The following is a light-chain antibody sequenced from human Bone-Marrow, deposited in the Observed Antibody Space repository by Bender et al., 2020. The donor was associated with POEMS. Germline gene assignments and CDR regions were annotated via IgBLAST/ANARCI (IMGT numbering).Light chain of an antibody. V-gene: IGLV4-69*01. J-gene: IGLJ3*02. CDR1: SGHTSYA. CDR2: LNSDGTH. Sequence: QLLLTQSPAASASLGASVKLTCTLSSGHTSYAIAWHQQQPGKGPRYLLRLNSDGTHSTGDGIPARFSGSSSGAERHLIISGLQSEDEADYYCQNWGTGSRVFGGGTKLTV. CDR3: QNWGTGSRV.